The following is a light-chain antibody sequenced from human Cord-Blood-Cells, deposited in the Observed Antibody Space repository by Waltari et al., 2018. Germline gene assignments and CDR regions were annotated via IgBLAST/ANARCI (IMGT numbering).Light chain of an antibody. V-gene: IGLV2-23*01. CDR2: EGS. CDR3: CAYAGSSPWV. CDR1: SSDVGSYNL. J-gene: IGLJ3*02. Sequence: QSALTQPASVSGSPGQSITISCTGTSSDVGSYNLVSWYQQHPGKAPTLMIYEGSNRSSGVPIRVAGSKSGNTASLTISGLQAEDEADYYCCAYAGSSPWVFGGGTKLTVL.